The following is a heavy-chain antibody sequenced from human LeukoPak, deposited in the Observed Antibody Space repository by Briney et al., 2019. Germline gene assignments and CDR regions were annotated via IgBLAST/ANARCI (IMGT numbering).Heavy chain of an antibody. Sequence: SETLSLTCTVSGGSINSYYWSWIRQPAGKGLEWIGRIYSSGSTNYNPSLKSRVIMSVDTSKNQFSLKLTSVTAADTAIYYCARLMELIRSPEFYLDYWGQGALVTVSS. D-gene: IGHD2-8*01. CDR1: GGSINSYY. CDR3: ARLMELIRSPEFYLDY. J-gene: IGHJ4*02. V-gene: IGHV4-4*07. CDR2: IYSSGST.